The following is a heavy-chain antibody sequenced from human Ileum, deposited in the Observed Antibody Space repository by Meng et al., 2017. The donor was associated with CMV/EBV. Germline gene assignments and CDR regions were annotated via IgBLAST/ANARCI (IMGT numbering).Heavy chain of an antibody. CDR3: ARVWSGYSGYGMDV. CDR1: GFTFSSYW. V-gene: IGHV3-7*01. J-gene: IGHJ6*02. D-gene: IGHD3-3*01. CDR2: IRQDGSEK. Sequence: GGSLRLSCAASGFTFSSYWMSWVCQAPGKGLEWVANIRQDGSEKYYVDSVKGRFTISRDNTKNSLDLQMNSLRAEDTAVYHCARVWSGYSGYGMDVWGQGTTVTVSS.